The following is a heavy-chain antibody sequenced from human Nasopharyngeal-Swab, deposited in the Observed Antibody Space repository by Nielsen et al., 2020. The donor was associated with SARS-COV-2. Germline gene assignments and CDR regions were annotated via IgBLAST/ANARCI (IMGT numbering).Heavy chain of an antibody. Sequence: SYAISGDSVSSNSAAWSWIRQSPSRGLEWLGRTYYRSKWYFNYGTSVKGRITINPDTSNNQFSLQLSSVTPEDTAVYYCARIAQAAEPHWGQGTLVTVSS. V-gene: IGHV6-1*01. CDR1: GDSVSSNSAA. D-gene: IGHD1-14*01. CDR3: ARIAQAAEPH. J-gene: IGHJ4*02. CDR2: TYYRSKWYF.